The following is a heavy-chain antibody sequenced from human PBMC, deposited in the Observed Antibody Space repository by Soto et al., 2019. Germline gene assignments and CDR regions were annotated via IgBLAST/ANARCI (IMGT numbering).Heavy chain of an antibody. CDR1: GFSLSTSGVG. V-gene: IGHV2-5*02. CDR2: IYWDDDK. D-gene: IGHD3-22*01. J-gene: IGHJ1*01. Sequence: QITLKESGPTLVKPTQTLTLTCTFSGFSLSTSGVGVGWIRQPPGKALEWLALIYWDDDKRYSPSLKSRLTTPKDTSKSQVALTRTHMDPVDTAKYCCARSVWYDSSEEGGVENFQHWGQGTLVAVSS. CDR3: ARSVWYDSSEEGGVENFQH.